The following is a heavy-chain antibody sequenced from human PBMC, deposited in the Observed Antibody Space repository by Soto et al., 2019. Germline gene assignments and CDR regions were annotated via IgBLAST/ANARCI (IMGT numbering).Heavy chain of an antibody. D-gene: IGHD1-7*01. CDR2: ISAYNGNT. J-gene: IGHJ4*02. CDR1: GYTFTSYA. V-gene: IGHV1-18*01. CDR3: AKDRGSYNWNYLFDY. Sequence: GASVKVSCKASGYTFTSYAIGWVRQAPGQGLEWMGWISAYNGNTNYAQKLQGRVTMTTDTSTSTAYMELRNLRAEDTAVYYCAKDRGSYNWNYLFDYWGQGTLVTVSS.